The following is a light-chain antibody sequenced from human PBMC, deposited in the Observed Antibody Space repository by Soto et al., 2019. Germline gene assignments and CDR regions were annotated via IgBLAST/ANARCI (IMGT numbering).Light chain of an antibody. CDR2: SVS. J-gene: IGLJ1*01. Sequence: QSALTQPASVSGSPVQSITISCTGTSSDVGAYSSVSWYQQHPDKAPNLIIYSVSHRPSGVSDRFSGSKADNTASLTVSGLQSEDEADYYGSSATSRCTYPLGTWTKVTVL. CDR3: SSATSRCTYP. CDR1: SSDVGAYSS. V-gene: IGLV2-14*03.